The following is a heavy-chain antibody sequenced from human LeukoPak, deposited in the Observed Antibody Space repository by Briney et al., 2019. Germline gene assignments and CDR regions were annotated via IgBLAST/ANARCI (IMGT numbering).Heavy chain of an antibody. CDR2: IIPIFGTA. D-gene: IGHD2-2*01. CDR3: ARGTIPAAASHFDY. J-gene: IGHJ4*02. V-gene: IGHV1-69*05. CDR1: GGTFSSYA. Sequence: ASVKVSCKASGGTFSSYAISWVRQAPGQGLEWMGGIIPIFGTANYAQKFQGRVTITTDESTSTAYMELSSLRSEDTAVYYCARGTIPAAASHFDYWGQGTLVTVSS.